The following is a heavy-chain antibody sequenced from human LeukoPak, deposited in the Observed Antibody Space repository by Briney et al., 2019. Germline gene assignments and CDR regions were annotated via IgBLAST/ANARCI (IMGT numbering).Heavy chain of an antibody. Sequence: ASVKVSCKASGYTFTGYYMHWMRQAPGQGLEWMGWINPNSGGTNYAQKLQGRVTMTRDTSISTAYMELSRLRSDDTAVYYCARGTPLFHYFDYWGQGTLVTVSS. J-gene: IGHJ4*02. V-gene: IGHV1-2*02. CDR2: INPNSGGT. CDR1: GYTFTGYY. D-gene: IGHD2-15*01. CDR3: ARGTPLFHYFDY.